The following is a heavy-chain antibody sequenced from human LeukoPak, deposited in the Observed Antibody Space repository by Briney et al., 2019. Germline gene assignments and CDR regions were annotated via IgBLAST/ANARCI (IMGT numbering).Heavy chain of an antibody. D-gene: IGHD3-3*01. CDR3: AIHPYYDFWSGYIKLDY. CDR2: IIPILGIA. V-gene: IGHV1-69*02. CDR1: GGTFSSYT. Sequence: SVKVSCKASGGTFSSYTISWVRQAPGRGLEWMGRIIPILGIANYAQKFQGRVTITADKSTSTAYMELSSLRSEDTAVYYCAIHPYYDFWSGYIKLDYWGQGTLVTVSS. J-gene: IGHJ4*02.